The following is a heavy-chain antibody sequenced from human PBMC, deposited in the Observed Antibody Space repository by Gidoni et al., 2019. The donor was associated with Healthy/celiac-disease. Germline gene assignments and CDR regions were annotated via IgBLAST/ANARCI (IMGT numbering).Heavy chain of an antibody. J-gene: IGHJ4*02. V-gene: IGHV3-33*08. Sequence: QVQLVESGGGVVQPGRSLRRSCATSGFTFSSYGMDWVRQAPGQGLEWVAVIWNDGSNKYYADSVKGRLTISRDNSKNTLYLQMNSLRAEDTAVDYCAREERGWYWWDWGQGTLVTVSS. D-gene: IGHD6-19*01. CDR2: IWNDGSNK. CDR1: GFTFSSYG. CDR3: AREERGWYWWD.